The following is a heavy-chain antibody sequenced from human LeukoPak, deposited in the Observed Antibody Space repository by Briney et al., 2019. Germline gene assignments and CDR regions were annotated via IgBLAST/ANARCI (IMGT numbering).Heavy chain of an antibody. J-gene: IGHJ4*02. CDR2: IYYSGST. V-gene: IGHV4-59*01. CDR3: ARDRGGERTYCGCDCPLGYFDY. D-gene: IGHD2-21*02. CDR1: GRFISSYY. Sequence: SDTLSLTCTVSGRFISSYYWSWIRQPPGKGMEWNGYIYYSGSTNYNPSLKSRVTISVDPPKNQFSLKLSSVTAADTAVYYCARDRGGERTYCGCDCPLGYFDYWGQGTVVSVSS.